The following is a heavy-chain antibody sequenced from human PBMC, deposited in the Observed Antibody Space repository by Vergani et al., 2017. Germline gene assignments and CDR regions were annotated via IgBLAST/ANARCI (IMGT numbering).Heavy chain of an antibody. CDR3: AREFDSSGNMPGAYYYYYMDV. CDR1: GYTFTSYD. V-gene: IGHV1-8*01. Sequence: QVQLVQFGAEVKKPGASVKVSCKASGYTFTSYDINWVRQAPGQGLEWMGWMNPNRGKTGYAQKCQGRATMTRNTSISTAYMELRSLRSKDTAVYYWAREFDSSGNMPGAYYYYYMDVWGKGTTVTVSS. D-gene: IGHD3-22*01. CDR2: MNPNRGKT. J-gene: IGHJ6*03.